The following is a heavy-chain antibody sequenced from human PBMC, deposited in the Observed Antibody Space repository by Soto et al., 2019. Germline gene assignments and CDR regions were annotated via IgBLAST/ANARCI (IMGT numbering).Heavy chain of an antibody. CDR1: GFTFDDYT. Sequence: GGSLRLSCAASGFTFDDYTMHWVRQAPGKGLEWVSLISWDGGSTYYADSVKGRFTISRDNSKNSLYLQMNSLRTEDTALYYCAKASSGYYPFDYWGQGTLVTVSS. J-gene: IGHJ4*02. V-gene: IGHV3-43*01. D-gene: IGHD3-22*01. CDR3: AKASSGYYPFDY. CDR2: ISWDGGST.